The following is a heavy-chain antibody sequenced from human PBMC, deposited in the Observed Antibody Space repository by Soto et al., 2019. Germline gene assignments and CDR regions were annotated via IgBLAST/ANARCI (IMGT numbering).Heavy chain of an antibody. V-gene: IGHV3-30-3*01. CDR1: GFSFSSYA. D-gene: IGHD4-4*01. Sequence: QVQLVESGGGVVQPGRSLRLSCAASGFSFSSYAMHWVRQAPGKGLEWVAVISYAGSNKYYADSVKGRFTISRDNSKNTLYLQMNSLRPEDTAVYYCASAVWRDDYNWGYFGLWGRGTLVTVSS. J-gene: IGHJ2*01. CDR2: ISYAGSNK. CDR3: ASAVWRDDYNWGYFGL.